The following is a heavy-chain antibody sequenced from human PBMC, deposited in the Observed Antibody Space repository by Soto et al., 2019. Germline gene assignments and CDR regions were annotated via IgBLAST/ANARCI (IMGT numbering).Heavy chain of an antibody. Sequence: QLQLQESGPGLVKPSETLSLTCTVSGGSISSRSHYWGWIRQSPGKHLEWIGSSFYRGSTHYNPSLKTRVTISVDTSKNQHSLKLYSVTAADTAVYYCATADVFGVVTPFFEYWGQGILVTVSS. V-gene: IGHV4-39*01. J-gene: IGHJ4*02. D-gene: IGHD3-3*01. CDR2: SFYRGST. CDR1: GGSISSRSHY. CDR3: ATADVFGVVTPFFEY.